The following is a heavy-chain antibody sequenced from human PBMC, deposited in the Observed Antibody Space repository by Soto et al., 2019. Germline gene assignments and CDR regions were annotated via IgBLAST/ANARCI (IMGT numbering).Heavy chain of an antibody. V-gene: IGHV4-59*01. J-gene: IGHJ4*02. D-gene: IGHD3-3*01. Sequence: ASETLSLTCTVSGGSISSYYWSWIRQPPGKGLEWIGYIYYSGSTNYNPSLKSRVTISVDTSKNQFSLKLSSVTAADTAVYYCARSYDFWSGYYCYWGQGTLVTVSS. CDR1: GGSISSYY. CDR3: ARSYDFWSGYYCY. CDR2: IYYSGST.